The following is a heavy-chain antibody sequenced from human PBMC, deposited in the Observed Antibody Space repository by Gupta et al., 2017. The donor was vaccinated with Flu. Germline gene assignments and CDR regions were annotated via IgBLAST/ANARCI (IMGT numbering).Heavy chain of an antibody. D-gene: IGHD3-3*01. V-gene: IGHV3-15*01. Sequence: EVQLVESGGGLVKPGGSLRLSCAASGFTFSNAWMSWVRQAPGKGLEWVGRIKSKTDGGTTDYAAPVKGRFTISRDDSKNTLYLQMNSLKTEDTAVYYCYVFWSGYYSGFDYWGQGTLVTVAS. J-gene: IGHJ4*02. CDR1: GFTFSNAW. CDR2: IKSKTDGGTT. CDR3: YVFWSGYYSGFDY.